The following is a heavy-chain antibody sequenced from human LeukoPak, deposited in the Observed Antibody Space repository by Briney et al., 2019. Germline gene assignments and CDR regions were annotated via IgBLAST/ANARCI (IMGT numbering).Heavy chain of an antibody. J-gene: IGHJ6*03. CDR1: GYTFINYE. Sequence: ASVKVSCKASGYTFINYEINWVRQATGQGLEWMGWMNPKSGDIGYEQKFQGRVTITRNSSISTVYMELNSLRSADTAVYYCARGRYMDVWGKGTTVTVSS. CDR3: ARGRYMDV. V-gene: IGHV1-8*03. CDR2: MNPKSGDI.